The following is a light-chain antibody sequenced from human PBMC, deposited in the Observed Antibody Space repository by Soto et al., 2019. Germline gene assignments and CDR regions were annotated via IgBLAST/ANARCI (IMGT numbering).Light chain of an antibody. Sequence: QSALTQPASVSESPGQSITISCTGTSSDVGGYNFVSWYQHHPGKAPKLLIYDVNNRPSGVSNRFSGSKSANTASLTISGLQADDEADYYCSSYTSISTLVFGGGTKLTVL. CDR3: SSYTSISTLV. V-gene: IGLV2-14*03. CDR1: SSDVGGYNF. J-gene: IGLJ2*01. CDR2: DVN.